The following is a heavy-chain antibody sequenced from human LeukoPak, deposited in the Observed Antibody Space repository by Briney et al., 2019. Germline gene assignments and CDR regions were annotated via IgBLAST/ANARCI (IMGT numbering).Heavy chain of an antibody. CDR1: GGSISSGGYY. D-gene: IGHD5-12*01. CDR2: IYYSGST. J-gene: IGHJ5*02. Sequence: SETLSLTCTVSGGSISSGGYYWSWIRQHPGKGLERIGYIYYSGSTYYNPSLKSRVTISVDTSKNQFSLKLNPVTAADTAVYYCARDRDIGWFDPWGQGTLVTVSS. V-gene: IGHV4-31*03. CDR3: ARDRDIGWFDP.